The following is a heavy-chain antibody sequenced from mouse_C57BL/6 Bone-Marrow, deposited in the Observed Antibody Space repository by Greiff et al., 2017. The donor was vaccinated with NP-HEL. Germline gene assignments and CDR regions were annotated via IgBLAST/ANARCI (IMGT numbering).Heavy chain of an antibody. J-gene: IGHJ1*03. CDR1: GFTFSDYG. CDR2: ISNLAYSI. D-gene: IGHD2-3*01. V-gene: IGHV5-15*01. CDR3: ARQNGYYGWYFDV. Sequence: EVKVVESGGGLVQPGGSLKLSCAASGFTFSDYGMAWVRQAPRQGPEWVAFISNLAYSIYYADTVTGRFTISRENAKNTLYLEMSSLRSEDTAMYYCARQNGYYGWYFDVWGTGTTVTVSS.